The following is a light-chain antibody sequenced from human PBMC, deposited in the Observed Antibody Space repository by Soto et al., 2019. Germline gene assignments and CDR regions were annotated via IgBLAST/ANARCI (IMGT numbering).Light chain of an antibody. V-gene: IGKV1-39*01. Sequence: DIQMTQSPSSLSASVGDRVTITCRASQSIGNYLNWLQHKPGKAPKVLIYAASRVQSGVPSRFSGSGSGTDFTLTISCLQLEDFATYYCQQSYYTPRTFGQGTKLEIK. CDR3: QQSYYTPRT. CDR2: AAS. CDR1: QSIGNY. J-gene: IGKJ2*01.